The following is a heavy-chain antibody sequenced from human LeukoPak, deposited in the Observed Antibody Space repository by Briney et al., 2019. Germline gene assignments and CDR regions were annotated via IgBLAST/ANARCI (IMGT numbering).Heavy chain of an antibody. D-gene: IGHD3-3*01. V-gene: IGHV1-2*06. CDR2: INPNSGGT. CDR1: GYTFTGYY. CDR3: AGDSEGLLYAFDI. J-gene: IGHJ3*02. Sequence: ASVKVSCKASGYTFTGYYMHWVRQAPGQGLEWMGRINPNSGGTNYAQKFQGRVTMTRDTSISTAYMELSRLRSDDTAVYYCAGDSEGLLYAFDIWGQGTMVTVSS.